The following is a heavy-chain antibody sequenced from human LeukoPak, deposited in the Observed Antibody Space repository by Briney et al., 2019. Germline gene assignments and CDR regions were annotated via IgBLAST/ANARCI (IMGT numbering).Heavy chain of an antibody. Sequence: PGGSLRLSCAASGFTFSSYNMHWVRQAPGKGLEWVSSITSGSSYIYYADSVKGRFTISRDNAKNSLYLQMNSLRAEDTAVYYCARDPYSGSYENYYYYFMDVWGKGTTVTISS. J-gene: IGHJ6*03. CDR3: ARDPYSGSYENYYYYFMDV. D-gene: IGHD1-26*01. V-gene: IGHV3-21*01. CDR2: ITSGSSYI. CDR1: GFTFSSYN.